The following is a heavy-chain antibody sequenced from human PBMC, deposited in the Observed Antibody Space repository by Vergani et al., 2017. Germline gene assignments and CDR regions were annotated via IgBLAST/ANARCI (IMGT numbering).Heavy chain of an antibody. V-gene: IGHV3-30*02. CDR3: AKDLGREGYFDY. CDR1: GFTFSNYG. CDR2: IRNDGSNE. Sequence: QVQLVESGGGVVQPGGSLRLSCAASGFTFSNYGMHWVRQAPGKGLEWVAFIRNDGSNEYYADSVKGRFTISRDNSKNTLYLQMKSLRAEDTAVYYCAKDLGREGYFDYWCQGTLVTVSS. J-gene: IGHJ4*02. D-gene: IGHD3-10*01.